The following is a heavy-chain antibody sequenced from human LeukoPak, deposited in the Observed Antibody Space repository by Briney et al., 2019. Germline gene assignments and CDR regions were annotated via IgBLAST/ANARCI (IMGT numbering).Heavy chain of an antibody. V-gene: IGHV4-61*01. CDR1: GASLSSASY. J-gene: IGHJ5*02. Sequence: PSETLSLTCTVSGASLSSASYWTWIRPPPGKGLEWIAHIYNGVNTNYNPSLKSRVTISVDTSKNQFSLRLNSVTAADTAVYYCARSRAFNSGAFDPWGQGSLVTVSS. CDR2: IYNGVNT. D-gene: IGHD1-26*01. CDR3: ARSRAFNSGAFDP.